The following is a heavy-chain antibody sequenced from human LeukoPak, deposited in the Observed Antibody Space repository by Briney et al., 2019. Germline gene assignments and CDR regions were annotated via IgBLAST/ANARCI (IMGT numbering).Heavy chain of an antibody. CDR3: ARYCSGTCYSGFEY. D-gene: IGHD2-2*01. CDR1: GFTFSSYW. V-gene: IGHV3-7*05. CDR2: IKEDGSEK. J-gene: IGHJ4*02. Sequence: PGGSLRLSCAASGFTFSSYWMSWVRQAPGKGLEWVANIKEDGSEKYYVDSVKGRFTISRDNAKNSLYLQMNSLRAEDTALYYCARYCSGTCYSGFEYWGQGTLVTVSS.